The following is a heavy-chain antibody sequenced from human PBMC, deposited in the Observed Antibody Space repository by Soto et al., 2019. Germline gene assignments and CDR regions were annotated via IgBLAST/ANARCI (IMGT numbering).Heavy chain of an antibody. D-gene: IGHD4-17*01. V-gene: IGHV3-30*18. CDR1: GFTFSSYG. CDR3: AKVRPVGSNDYGDYEDYYYGMDV. CDR2: ISYDGSNK. J-gene: IGHJ6*02. Sequence: GGSLRLSCAASGFTFSSYGMHWVRQAPGKGLEWVAVISYDGSNKYHADSVKGRFTISRDNSKNTLYLQMNSLRAEDTAVYYCAKVRPVGSNDYGDYEDYYYGMDVWGQGTTVTVSS.